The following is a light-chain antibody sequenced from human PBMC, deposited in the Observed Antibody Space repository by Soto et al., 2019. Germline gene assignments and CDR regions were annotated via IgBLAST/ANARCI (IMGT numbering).Light chain of an antibody. CDR1: QSISSW. CDR3: QQYNSYSSFT. V-gene: IGKV1-5*01. CDR2: DAS. J-gene: IGKJ2*01. Sequence: DIQMTQSPSTLSASVGDRVTITCRASQSISSWLAWYQQKPEKAPKVLIYDASSLESGVPSRFSGSGSWTEFSLTISSLQPDDFATYYCQQYNSYSSFTFGQGTKLEIK.